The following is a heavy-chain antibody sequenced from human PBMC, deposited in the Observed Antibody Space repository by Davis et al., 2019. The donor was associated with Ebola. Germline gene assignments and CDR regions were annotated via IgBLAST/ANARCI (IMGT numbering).Heavy chain of an antibody. D-gene: IGHD2-15*01. J-gene: IGHJ4*02. V-gene: IGHV4-59*08. CDR3: ARLLRDCSGGSCYSLFSTPDPWYLDY. CDR1: GGSISSYY. CDR2: IYYSGSA. Sequence: PSETLSLTCTVSGGSISSYYWSWIRQPPGKRLEWIGYIYYSGSASYNPSLNSRVAISIDTSKNQISLKLSSVTAADTAVYYCARLLRDCSGGSCYSLFSTPDPWYLDYWGQGTLVTVSS.